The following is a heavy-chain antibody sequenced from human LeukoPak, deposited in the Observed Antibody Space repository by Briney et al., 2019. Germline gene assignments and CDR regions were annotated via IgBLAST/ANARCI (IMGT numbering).Heavy chain of an antibody. J-gene: IGHJ4*02. CDR2: IYYSGST. CDR3: ARESWIQLWLH. D-gene: IGHD5-18*01. V-gene: IGHV4-39*07. Sequence: SETLSLTCTVSGGSISSSSYYWGWIRQPPGKGLEWIGSIYYSGSTYYNPSLKSRVTISVDTSKNQFSLKLSSVTAADTAVYYCARESWIQLWLHWGQGTLVTVSS. CDR1: GGSISSSSYY.